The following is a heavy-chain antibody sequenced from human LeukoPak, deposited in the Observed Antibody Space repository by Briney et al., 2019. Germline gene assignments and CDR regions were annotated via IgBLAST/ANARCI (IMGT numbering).Heavy chain of an antibody. V-gene: IGHV3-23*01. CDR2: IIGSGGST. D-gene: IGHD2-2*01. CDR1: GFTFSSYA. J-gene: IGHJ4*02. CDR3: AKLIPLVDCSSTSCYGFDY. Sequence: GGSLRLSCAASGFTFSSYAMSWVRQAPGKGLEWVSTIIGSGGSTYYADSVKGRFTISRDNSKNTPYLQMNSLRAGDTAVYYCAKLIPLVDCSSTSCYGFDYWGQGTLVTVSS.